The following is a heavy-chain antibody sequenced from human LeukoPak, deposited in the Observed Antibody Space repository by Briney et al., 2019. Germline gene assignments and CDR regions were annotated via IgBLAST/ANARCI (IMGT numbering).Heavy chain of an antibody. CDR3: ARVLHLPAGYLDY. J-gene: IGHJ4*02. Sequence: SETLSLTCTVSGGSISSYYWSWIRQPPGKGLEWIGYIYYSGSTNYNPSLKSRVTISADTSKNQFSLKLSSVTAADTAVYHCARVLHLPAGYLDYWGQGTLVTVSS. V-gene: IGHV4-59*01. CDR2: IYYSGST. D-gene: IGHD3/OR15-3a*01. CDR1: GGSISSYY.